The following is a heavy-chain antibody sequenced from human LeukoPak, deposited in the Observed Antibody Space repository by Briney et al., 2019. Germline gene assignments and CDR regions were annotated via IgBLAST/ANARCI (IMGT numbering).Heavy chain of an antibody. D-gene: IGHD6-13*01. CDR3: ARPNGYSSSWYFDY. CDR1: GGTFSSYA. J-gene: IGHJ4*02. V-gene: IGHV1-69*13. CDR2: IIPIFGTA. Sequence: SVKVSCKASGGTFSSYATSWVRQAPGQGLEWMGGIIPIFGTANYAQKFQGRVTITADESTSTAYMELSSLRSEDTAVYYCARPNGYSSSWYFDYWGQGTLVTVSS.